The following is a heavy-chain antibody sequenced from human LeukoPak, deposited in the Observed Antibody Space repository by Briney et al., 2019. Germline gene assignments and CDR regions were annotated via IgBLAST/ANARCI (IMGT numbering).Heavy chain of an antibody. V-gene: IGHV3-30*04. D-gene: IGHD3-10*01. Sequence: GGSLRLSCAASGFTFSSYAMHWVRQAPGKGLEWVAVVSYDGSNKYYADSVKGRFTISRDNSKNTLYLQMNSLRAEDTAVYYCARGGRITMVRGVIRWFDPWGQGTLVTVSS. CDR2: VSYDGSNK. J-gene: IGHJ5*02. CDR3: ARGGRITMVRGVIRWFDP. CDR1: GFTFSSYA.